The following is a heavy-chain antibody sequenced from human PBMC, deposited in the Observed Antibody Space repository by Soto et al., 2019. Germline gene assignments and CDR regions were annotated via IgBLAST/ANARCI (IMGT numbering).Heavy chain of an antibody. CDR3: ARTGVYSLGS. Sequence: QVQLQESGPGLVKPSGTLSLTCAVSGASISSDNWWNWVRQPPGQGLEWIGEVYRSGSTNYDPSLKSRVTISIDMSKNQCSLTLTSVTAADTAMYYCARTGVYSLGSWGQGTLVTVSS. CDR1: GASISSDNW. CDR2: VYRSGST. J-gene: IGHJ5*02. D-gene: IGHD2-21*01. V-gene: IGHV4-4*02.